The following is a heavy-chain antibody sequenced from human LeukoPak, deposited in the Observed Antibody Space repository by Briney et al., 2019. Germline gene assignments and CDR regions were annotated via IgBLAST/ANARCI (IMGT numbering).Heavy chain of an antibody. D-gene: IGHD3-3*01. CDR2: IKGDGIST. Sequence: QTRGSLRLSCAASGFTFSSYWMSWVRHAPGQGLVWVSRIKGDGISTNYADSVKGRFTISRDIAKNTLYLQMNSLRAEDTGVYYCAKDHYWSIDYWGRGTLVTVSS. J-gene: IGHJ4*02. V-gene: IGHV3-74*01. CDR3: AKDHYWSIDY. CDR1: GFTFSSYW.